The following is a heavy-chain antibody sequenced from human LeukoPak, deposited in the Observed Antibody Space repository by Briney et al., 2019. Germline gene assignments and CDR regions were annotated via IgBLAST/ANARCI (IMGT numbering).Heavy chain of an antibody. Sequence: GSLRLSCAASAFTFSDYSMNWVRQAPGKGLEWIGEINDRGRTNYNPSLKSRVTLSVDTSNKQFSLKLSAVTAADTAVYYCARDPTTVITLPYYFDFWGQGTLVTVSS. J-gene: IGHJ4*02. CDR2: INDRGRT. CDR3: ARDPTTVITLPYYFDF. CDR1: AFTFSDYS. V-gene: IGHV4-34*01. D-gene: IGHD4-17*01.